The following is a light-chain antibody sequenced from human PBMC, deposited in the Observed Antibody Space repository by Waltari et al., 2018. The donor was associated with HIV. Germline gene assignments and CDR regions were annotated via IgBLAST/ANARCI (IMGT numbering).Light chain of an antibody. CDR2: DAS. CDR3: QQFDSYPLT. J-gene: IGKJ4*01. CDR1: QGISSA. V-gene: IGKV1-13*02. Sequence: AIQLTQSPSSLSASVGDRVTITCRASQGISSALAWCQQKTGKAPKLLIYDASSLESGVPSRFSGSGSGTDFTLTISSLQPEDFATYYCQQFDSYPLTFGGGTKVEIK.